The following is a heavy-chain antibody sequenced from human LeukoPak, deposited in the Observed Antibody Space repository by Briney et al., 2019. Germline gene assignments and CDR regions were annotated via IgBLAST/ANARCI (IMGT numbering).Heavy chain of an antibody. CDR3: ARGRRTPLLWFGDGEFDY. CDR1: GFTFSRYT. V-gene: IGHV3-30*04. J-gene: IGHJ4*02. CDR2: ISYDGSNK. D-gene: IGHD3-10*01. Sequence: GGSLRLSCAASGFTFSRYTMHWVRQAPGKGLEWVAVISYDGSNKLFADSVKGRFTISRDSSKNTLYLQMNSLRSDDTAVYYCARGRRTPLLWFGDGEFDYWGQGTLVTVSS.